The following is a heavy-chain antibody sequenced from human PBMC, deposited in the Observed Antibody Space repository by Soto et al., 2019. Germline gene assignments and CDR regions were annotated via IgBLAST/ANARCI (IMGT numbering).Heavy chain of an antibody. CDR2: ISAHNGNT. J-gene: IGHJ4*02. D-gene: IGHD6-6*01. Sequence: QVHLVQSGAEVKKPGASVKVSCKGSGYTFTTYGITWVRQAPGQGLEWMGWISAHNGNTNYAQKLQGRVTVTRDTSTSTAYMELRSLRADDTAVYYCARGRDGDYWGQGALVTVSS. V-gene: IGHV1-18*01. CDR3: ARGRDGDY. CDR1: GYTFTTYG.